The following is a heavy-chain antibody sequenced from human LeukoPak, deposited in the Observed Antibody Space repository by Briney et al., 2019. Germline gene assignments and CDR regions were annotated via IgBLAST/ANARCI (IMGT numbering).Heavy chain of an antibody. Sequence: PSETLSLTCTVSGGSISSSSYYWGWIRQPPGKGLEWIGSIYDSGSTYYNPSLKSRVTISVDTSKNQFSLRLSSVTAADTAVYYCARQYSSSYLDYWGQGTLVTVSS. CDR1: GGSISSSSYY. CDR2: IYDSGST. J-gene: IGHJ4*02. CDR3: ARQYSSSYLDY. V-gene: IGHV4-39*01. D-gene: IGHD6-13*01.